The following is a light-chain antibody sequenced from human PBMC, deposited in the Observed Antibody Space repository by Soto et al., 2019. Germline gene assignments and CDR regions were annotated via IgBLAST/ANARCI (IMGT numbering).Light chain of an antibody. CDR3: QSYESSRGGYV. J-gene: IGLJ1*01. CDR2: GDT. Sequence: QSVLTQPPSVSGAPGQRVTISCTRSSSNIGVAYSVHWYQQPPGTAPRLLIFGDTSRPSGVPDRFSASESGTSASLVITGLQAEDEADYYCQSYESSRGGYVFGTGTKVTVL. V-gene: IGLV1-40*01. CDR1: SSNIGVAYS.